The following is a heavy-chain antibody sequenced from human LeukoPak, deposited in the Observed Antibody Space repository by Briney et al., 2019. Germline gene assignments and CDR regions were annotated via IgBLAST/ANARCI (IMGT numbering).Heavy chain of an antibody. Sequence: ASVKVSCKASGYTFTSYGISWVRQAPGQGLEWMGWISAYNGITNYAQELQGRVTMTTDTSTSTAYMELRSLRSDDKAVYYCASHGSSWYSNWFAPWGQGTLVTVSS. V-gene: IGHV1-18*01. CDR3: ASHGSSWYSNWFAP. D-gene: IGHD6-13*01. CDR1: GYTFTSYG. J-gene: IGHJ5*02. CDR2: ISAYNGIT.